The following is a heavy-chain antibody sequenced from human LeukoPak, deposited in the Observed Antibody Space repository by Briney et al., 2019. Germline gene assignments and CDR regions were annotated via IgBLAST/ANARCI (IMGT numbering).Heavy chain of an antibody. CDR1: GFTFSSYG. CDR2: ISYDGSNK. Sequence: GGSLRLSCAASGFTFSSYGMHWVRQAPGKGLEWVAVISYDGSNKCYADSVKGRFTISRDNSKNTLYLQMNSLRAEDTAVYYCAKDVSYDFWFDCWGQGTLVTVSS. V-gene: IGHV3-30*18. CDR3: AKDVSYDFWFDC. J-gene: IGHJ4*02. D-gene: IGHD3-3*01.